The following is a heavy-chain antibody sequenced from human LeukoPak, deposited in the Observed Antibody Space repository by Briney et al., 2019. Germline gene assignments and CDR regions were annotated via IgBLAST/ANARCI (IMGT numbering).Heavy chain of an antibody. D-gene: IGHD6-19*01. CDR1: GYTLTGYY. CDR3: ATDSSGWPSLDY. CDR2: INPNSGGT. Sequence: ASVKVSCKASGYTLTGYYMHWVRQAPGQGLEWMGWINPNSGGTNYAQKFQGRVTMTRDTSISTAYMELSRLRSDDTAVYYCATDSSGWPSLDYWGQGTLVTVSS. V-gene: IGHV1-2*02. J-gene: IGHJ4*02.